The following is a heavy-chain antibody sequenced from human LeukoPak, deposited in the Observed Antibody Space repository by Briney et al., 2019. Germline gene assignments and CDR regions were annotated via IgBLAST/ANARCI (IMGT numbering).Heavy chain of an antibody. CDR2: MDPTGSQK. J-gene: IGHJ4*02. D-gene: IGHD1-1*01. V-gene: IGHV3-7*01. Sequence: GGSLRLSCADSQFTFNGSWMNWVRQAPGKGLEWVANMDPTGSQKRYVDSVKGRLTISKDNPGASLYLDMHSLRAEDTAIYYCAIWTSGNYWGQGTLVTVSS. CDR1: QFTFNGSW. CDR3: AIWTSGNY.